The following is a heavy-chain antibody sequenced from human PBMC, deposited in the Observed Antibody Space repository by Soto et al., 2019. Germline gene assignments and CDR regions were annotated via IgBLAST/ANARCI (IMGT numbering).Heavy chain of an antibody. CDR1: NGSFIGYY. CDR3: ARTEQHHDAFDI. V-gene: IGHV4-59*08. J-gene: IGHJ3*02. CDR2: IYYSGST. Sequence: SDALSLTFVNSNGSFIGYYCSCILQPPEKKLEWIGYIYYSGSTNYNPSLKSRVTISVDTSKNQFSLKLSSVTAADTAVYYCARTEQHHDAFDIWGQGTMVTVSS. D-gene: IGHD6-13*01.